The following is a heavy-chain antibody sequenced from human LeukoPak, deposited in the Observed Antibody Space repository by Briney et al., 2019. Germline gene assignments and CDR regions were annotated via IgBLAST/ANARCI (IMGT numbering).Heavy chain of an antibody. CDR3: AKGSRGSWYSAPEY. CDR1: GFTFSSYA. Sequence: GGSLRLSCAGSGFTFSSYAMTWVRQAPGKGLKWVSGISASNGNTYHADSVKGRFTISRDNSKGTLYLQMNSLRVEDTAVYYCAKGSRGSWYSAPEYWGQGTLVTVSS. V-gene: IGHV3-23*01. D-gene: IGHD6-13*01. CDR2: ISASNGNT. J-gene: IGHJ4*02.